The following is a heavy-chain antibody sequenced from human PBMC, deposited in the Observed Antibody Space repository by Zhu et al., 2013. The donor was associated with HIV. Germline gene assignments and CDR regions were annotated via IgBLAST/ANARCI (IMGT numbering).Heavy chain of an antibody. V-gene: IGHV1-8*03. D-gene: IGHD2-2*01. CDR2: MNPNSGKT. CDR3: ARGGYCSSSSCYPNWFDP. CDR1: GYTFTNYD. J-gene: IGHJ5*02. Sequence: QVQLVQSGAEVKKPGASVKVSCKASGYTFTNYDINWVRQATGQGLEWMGWMNPNSGKTGYAQKFQGRVTITRNTSISTAYMELSSLRSEDTAVYYCARGGYCSSSSCYPNWFDPGAREAWSPSPQ.